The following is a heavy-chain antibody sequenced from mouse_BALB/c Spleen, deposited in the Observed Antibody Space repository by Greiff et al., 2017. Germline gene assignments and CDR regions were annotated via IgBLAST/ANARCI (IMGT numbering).Heavy chain of an antibody. CDR1: GFTFSSFG. D-gene: IGHD1-1*01. J-gene: IGHJ4*01. CDR3: ARNYGSSPYAMDY. CDR2: ISSGSSTI. V-gene: IGHV5-17*02. Sequence: EVKVEESGGGLVQPGGSRKLSCAASGFTFSSFGMHWVRQAPEKGLEWVAYISSGSSTIYYADTVKGRFTISRDNPKNTLFLQMTSLRSEDTAMYYCARNYGSSPYAMDYWGQGTSVTVSA.